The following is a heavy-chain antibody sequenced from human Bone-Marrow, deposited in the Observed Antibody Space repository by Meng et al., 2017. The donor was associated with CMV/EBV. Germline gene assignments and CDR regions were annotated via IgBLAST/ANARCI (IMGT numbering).Heavy chain of an antibody. CDR3: AREGYYYDSSGYYVTYYYYGMDV. V-gene: IGHV1-18*01. D-gene: IGHD3-22*01. J-gene: IGHJ6*02. CDR1: GYTFTSYG. Sequence: ASVKVSCKASGYTFTSYGISWVRQAPGQGLEWMGWISAYNGNTNYAQKLQGRVTMTTDKSTSTAYMELSSLRSEDTAVYYCAREGYYYDSSGYYVTYYYYGMDVWGQGTTVTVSS. CDR2: ISAYNGNT.